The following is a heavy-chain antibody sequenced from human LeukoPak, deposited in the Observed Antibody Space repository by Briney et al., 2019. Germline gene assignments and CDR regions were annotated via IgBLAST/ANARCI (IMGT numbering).Heavy chain of an antibody. CDR2: ITSSCGTM. V-gene: IGHV3-48*03. CDR1: GINFSTYE. Sequence: GGFRRLSCAGSGINFSTYEMTWVRKPPGKGLEWLSYITSSCGTMYYAESVKGRFTISRDNAKNSVYLQMNNLRAEDTAVYYCAREDYWGQGTLVTVSS. CDR3: AREDY. J-gene: IGHJ4*02.